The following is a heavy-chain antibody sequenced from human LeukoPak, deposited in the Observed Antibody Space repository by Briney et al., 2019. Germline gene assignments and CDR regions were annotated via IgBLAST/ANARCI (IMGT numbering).Heavy chain of an antibody. CDR1: GFTFSSYS. V-gene: IGHV3-21*01. J-gene: IGHJ1*01. D-gene: IGHD6-13*01. CDR3: ARDGIAAAGTGYFQH. Sequence: GGSLRLSCAASGFTFSSYSMNWVRQAPGKGLEWVSSISSSSSYIYYADSVKGRFTISRDNAKNSLYLQMNSLRAEDTAVYYCARDGIAAAGTGYFQHWGQGTLVTVSS. CDR2: ISSSSSYI.